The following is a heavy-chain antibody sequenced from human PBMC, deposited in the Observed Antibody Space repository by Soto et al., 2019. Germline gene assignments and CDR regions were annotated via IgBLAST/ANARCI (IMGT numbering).Heavy chain of an antibody. Sequence: QVQLVQSGAEVKKPGASVKVSCKASGYTFTSYDINWLRQATGQGPEWRGWMNPNSGNTGYAQKFQGRVTMTRNTDISARYTGLRGLRSEYTAVYYGSRGGAIAAAGLYYDYCMDVCGQGTTVTVSS. CDR3: SRGGAIAAAGLYYDYCMDV. CDR2: MNPNSGNT. V-gene: IGHV1-8*01. CDR1: GYTFTSYD. J-gene: IGHJ6*02. D-gene: IGHD6-13*01.